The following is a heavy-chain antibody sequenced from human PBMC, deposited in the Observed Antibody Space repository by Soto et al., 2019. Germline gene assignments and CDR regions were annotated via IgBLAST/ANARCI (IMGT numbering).Heavy chain of an antibody. CDR3: AIDTYYYDSSGYYHSIVEY. J-gene: IGHJ4*02. V-gene: IGHV1-24*01. D-gene: IGHD3-22*01. CDR1: GYTLTELS. Sequence: ASVKVSCKVSGYTLTELSMHWVRQAPGKGLEWMGGFDPEDGETIYAQKFQGRVTMTEDTSTDTAYMELSSLRSEDTAVYYCAIDTYYYDSSGYYHSIVEYWGQGTLVTVSS. CDR2: FDPEDGET.